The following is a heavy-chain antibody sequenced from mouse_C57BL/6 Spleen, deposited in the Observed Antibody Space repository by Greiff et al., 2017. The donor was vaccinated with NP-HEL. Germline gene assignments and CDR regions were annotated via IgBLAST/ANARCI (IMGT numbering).Heavy chain of an antibody. V-gene: IGHV5-4*01. Sequence: EVHLVESGGGLVKPGGSLKLSCAASGFTFSSYAMSWVRQTPEKRLEWVATISDGGSYTYYPDNVKGRFTISRDNAKNNLYLQMSHLKSEDTAMYYSARGWLLRFAYWGQGTLVTVSA. CDR3: ARGWLLRFAY. J-gene: IGHJ3*01. CDR1: GFTFSSYA. CDR2: ISDGGSYT. D-gene: IGHD2-3*01.